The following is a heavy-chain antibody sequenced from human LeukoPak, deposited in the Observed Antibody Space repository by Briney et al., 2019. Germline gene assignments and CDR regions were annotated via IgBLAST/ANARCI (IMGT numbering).Heavy chain of an antibody. D-gene: IGHD4-17*01. CDR2: ISDTGRST. V-gene: IGHV3-23*01. CDR1: GFTFSSFA. J-gene: IGHJ4*02. CDR3: AKVLRGLVYYGDYED. Sequence: PGGSLRLSCAASGFTFSSFAMNWVRQAPGKGLEWVSGISDTGRSTYYADSVKGRFTISRCNSKHTLYLQMNSLRDEDTAVYYCAKVLRGLVYYGDYEDWGQGTLVTVSS.